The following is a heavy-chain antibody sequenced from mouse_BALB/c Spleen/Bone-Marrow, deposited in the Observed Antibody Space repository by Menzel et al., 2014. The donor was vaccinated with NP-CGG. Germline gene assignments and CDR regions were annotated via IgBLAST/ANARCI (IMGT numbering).Heavy chain of an antibody. CDR3: VRREYDDYFDY. CDR1: GFTFDSYN. D-gene: IGHD2-14*01. J-gene: IGHJ2*01. CDR2: ISSGGGNT. V-gene: IGHV5-9*03. Sequence: EVQLVESGGGLVTPGGSLKLSCAASGFTFDSYNTSWVRQTPEKRLEWVATISSGGGNTYYPDSVKGRFTISRDNAKNNLYLQMSSLRSEDTALYYCVRREYDDYFDYWGQGTTLTVSS.